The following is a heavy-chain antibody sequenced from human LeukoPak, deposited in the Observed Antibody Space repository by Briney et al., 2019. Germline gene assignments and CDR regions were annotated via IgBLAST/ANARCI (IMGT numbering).Heavy chain of an antibody. D-gene: IGHD6-6*01. CDR3: ARDYSSSSIGVDY. J-gene: IGHJ4*02. CDR1: GGSISGCY. CDR2: IYTSGST. Sequence: PSETLSLTCTVSGGSISGCYWSWIRQPAGRGLEWIGRIYTSGSTNYNPSLKSRVTMSVDTSKNQFSLKLSSVTAADTAVYYCARDYSSSSIGVDYWGQGTLVTVSS. V-gene: IGHV4-4*07.